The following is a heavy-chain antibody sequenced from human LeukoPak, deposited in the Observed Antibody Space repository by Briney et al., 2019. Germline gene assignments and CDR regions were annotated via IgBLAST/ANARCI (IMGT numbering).Heavy chain of an antibody. CDR1: GDSISSNNYY. J-gene: IGHJ5*02. CDR3: ARQGYTSGQGLRNNWFDP. Sequence: SETLSLTCTVSGDSISSNNYYWGWIRQPPGKGLEWIASIYNSGSTYYNPSLKSRVTMSVDTSKNQFSLNLSPVTAADTAVYYCARQGYTSGQGLRNNWFDPWGQGSLVTISS. D-gene: IGHD6-19*01. CDR2: IYNSGST. V-gene: IGHV4-39*01.